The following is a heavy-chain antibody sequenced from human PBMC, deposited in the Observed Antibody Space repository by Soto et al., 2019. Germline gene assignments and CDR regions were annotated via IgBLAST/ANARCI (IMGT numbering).Heavy chain of an antibody. Sequence: QVQLQESGPGLVKPSQTLSLTCTVSGGSISSGDYYWSWLRRPPGKGLEWIGYIYYSGSTYYNPSPKSRVTISVDTAKDQFSLKLSSVTAADTAVYYCARVRGVTYFGYWGQGTLVTVSS. CDR2: IYYSGST. D-gene: IGHD3-10*01. CDR1: GGSISSGDYY. J-gene: IGHJ4*02. V-gene: IGHV4-30-4*01. CDR3: ARVRGVTYFGY.